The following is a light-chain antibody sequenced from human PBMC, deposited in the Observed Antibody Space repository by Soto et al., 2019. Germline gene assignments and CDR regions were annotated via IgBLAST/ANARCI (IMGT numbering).Light chain of an antibody. CDR1: QNITRW. CDR2: KAS. Sequence: DIQMTQSPSTLSTSIGDRVTITCRASQNITRWLAWYQQKPGKAPKLLIHKASSLQSGVPSRFSGSGSGTDFTLTISSLHPDDFATYYCQQYNSYSPTFGQGTKVDIK. CDR3: QQYNSYSPT. V-gene: IGKV1-5*03. J-gene: IGKJ1*01.